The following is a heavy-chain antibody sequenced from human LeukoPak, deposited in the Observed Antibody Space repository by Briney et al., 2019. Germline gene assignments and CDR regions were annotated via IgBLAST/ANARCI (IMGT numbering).Heavy chain of an antibody. J-gene: IGHJ6*03. CDR1: GFTFSSYE. D-gene: IGHD3-10*01. V-gene: IGHV3-48*03. Sequence: PGGSLRLSCAASGFTFSSYEMNWVRQAPGKGLEWVSYISSSGSTIYYADSVKGRFTISRDNAKNSLYLQMNSLRAEDTAVYYCARDGYYYGSGTLGYYYMDVWGKGTTVTISS. CDR2: ISSSGSTI. CDR3: ARDGYYYGSGTLGYYYMDV.